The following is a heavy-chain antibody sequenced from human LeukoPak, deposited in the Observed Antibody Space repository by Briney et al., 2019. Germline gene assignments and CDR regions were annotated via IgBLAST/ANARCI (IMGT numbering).Heavy chain of an antibody. CDR1: GGSISSYY. CDR3: ARVDGSCSGGSCPSGNWFDP. Sequence: PSETLSLTCNVSGGSISSYYWNWIRQPAGKGLEWIGRIYSSGSTNYNPSLKSRVTMSVDTSKNQFSLKLSSVTAADTAVYYCARVDGSCSGGSCPSGNWFDPWGQGTLVTVSS. V-gene: IGHV4-4*07. J-gene: IGHJ5*02. CDR2: IYSSGST. D-gene: IGHD2-15*01.